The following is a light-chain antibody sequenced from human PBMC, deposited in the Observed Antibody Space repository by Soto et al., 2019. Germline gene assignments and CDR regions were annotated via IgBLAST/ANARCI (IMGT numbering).Light chain of an antibody. CDR3: QQYSNYPVT. CDR2: AAS. CDR1: QSVSSY. J-gene: IGKJ3*01. Sequence: DIVLTQSPATLSLSPGERATISCRASQSVSSYLAWYQQKPGQAPRLLIYAASNRHTGIPARFSGSGSGTDFTLTISSLEPEDFAAYYCQQYSNYPVTFGPGTKVEIK. V-gene: IGKV3-11*01.